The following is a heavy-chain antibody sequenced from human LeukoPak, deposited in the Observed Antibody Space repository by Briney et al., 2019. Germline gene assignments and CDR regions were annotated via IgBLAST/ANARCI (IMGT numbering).Heavy chain of an antibody. CDR1: GFTLSGNW. Sequence: GGSLRLSCAASGFTLSGNWMHWVRQAPGKGLVWVSRINSDGSSTSYADSVKGRFTISRDNAKNTLYLQMNNLRAEDTAVYYCARYLHDNGAFDSWGQGTLVTVSS. CDR2: INSDGSST. J-gene: IGHJ5*01. D-gene: IGHD2-8*01. V-gene: IGHV3-74*01. CDR3: ARYLHDNGAFDS.